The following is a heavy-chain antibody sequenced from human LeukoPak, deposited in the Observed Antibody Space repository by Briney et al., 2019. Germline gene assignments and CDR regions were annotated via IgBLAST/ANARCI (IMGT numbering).Heavy chain of an antibody. V-gene: IGHV3-30*02. CDR1: GFTFISYS. Sequence: GGSLRLSCAASGFTFISYSILWVRQAPGKGLEWVAFIRYDGSNKYYADSVKGRFTISRDNSKNTVYLQMNSLRAEDTAVYYCAKHGLPLVVISAPLDYWGQGTLVTVSS. CDR3: AKHGLPLVVISAPLDY. CDR2: IRYDGSNK. J-gene: IGHJ4*02. D-gene: IGHD2-15*01.